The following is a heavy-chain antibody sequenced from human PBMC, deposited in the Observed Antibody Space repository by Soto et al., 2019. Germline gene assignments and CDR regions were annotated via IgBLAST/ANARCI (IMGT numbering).Heavy chain of an antibody. CDR1: GFTFSFYA. CDR3: ARGGQWEPIDY. Sequence: EVQLVESGGGLVQPGGSLRLSCTASGFTFSFYAMNWVRQAPGKGLEWIAFISTSSIPTFYADSVKGRFTISRDNAKLYLQMNSLRVEDTAVYYCARGGQWEPIDYWGQGTLVTVSS. CDR2: ISTSSIPT. D-gene: IGHD1-26*01. V-gene: IGHV3-48*01. J-gene: IGHJ4*02.